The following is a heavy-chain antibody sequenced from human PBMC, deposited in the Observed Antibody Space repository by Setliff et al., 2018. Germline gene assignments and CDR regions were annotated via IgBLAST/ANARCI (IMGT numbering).Heavy chain of an antibody. D-gene: IGHD3-16*02. CDR2: IYTSGST. Sequence: SETLSLTCTVSGGSISSGSYYWSWIRQPAGKGLEWIGHIYTSGSTNYNPSLKSRVTISVDTSKNQFSLKLSSVTAADTAVYYCAGGRYDYVWGSYHLWDHWGQGTLVTVSS. CDR3: AGGRYDYVWGSYHLWDH. V-gene: IGHV4-61*09. CDR1: GGSISSGSYY. J-gene: IGHJ4*02.